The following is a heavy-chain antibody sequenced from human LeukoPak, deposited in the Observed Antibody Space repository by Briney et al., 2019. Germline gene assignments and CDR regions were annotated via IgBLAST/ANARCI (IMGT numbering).Heavy chain of an antibody. V-gene: IGHV4-59*01. D-gene: IGHD4-17*01. CDR1: GGSISSYY. Sequence: PSETLSLTCTVFGGSISSYYWSWIRQPPGKGLEWIGYIYYSGSTNYNPSLKSRVTISVDTSKNQFSLKLSSVTAADTAVYYCARMGLRTPIYYFDYWGQGTLVTVSS. CDR3: ARMGLRTPIYYFDY. CDR2: IYYSGST. J-gene: IGHJ4*02.